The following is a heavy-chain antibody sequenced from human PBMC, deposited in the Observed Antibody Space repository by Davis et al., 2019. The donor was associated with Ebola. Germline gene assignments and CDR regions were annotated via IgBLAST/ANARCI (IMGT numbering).Heavy chain of an antibody. V-gene: IGHV4-39*07. CDR1: GGSISSGGYY. D-gene: IGHD6-19*01. Sequence: PSETLSLTCKVSGGSISSGGYYWSWIRQPPGKGLEWIGEINHSGSTNYNPSLKSRVTISVDTSKNQFSLKLNSVTAADTAVYYCARVNGGQWFDYWGQGTLVTVSS. CDR2: INHSGST. CDR3: ARVNGGQWFDY. J-gene: IGHJ4*02.